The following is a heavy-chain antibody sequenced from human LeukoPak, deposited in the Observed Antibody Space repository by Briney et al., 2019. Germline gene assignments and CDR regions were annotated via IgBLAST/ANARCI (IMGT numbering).Heavy chain of an antibody. CDR3: ARGRPGDYVWGSYRRTPNWFDP. J-gene: IGHJ5*02. Sequence: SETLSLTCAVYGGSFSGYYWSWIRQPPGKGLEWIGEINHSGSTNYNPSLKSRVTISVDTSKNQFSLKLSSVTAADTAVYYCARGRPGDYVWGSYRRTPNWFDPWGQGTLVTVSS. CDR1: GGSFSGYY. CDR2: INHSGST. V-gene: IGHV4-34*01. D-gene: IGHD3-16*02.